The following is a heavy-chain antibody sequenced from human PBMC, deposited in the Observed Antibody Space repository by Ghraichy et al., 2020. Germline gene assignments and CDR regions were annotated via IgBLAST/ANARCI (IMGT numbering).Heavy chain of an antibody. CDR3: ARGPAAAGTWYFDL. CDR1: GFTFSSYS. D-gene: IGHD6-13*01. J-gene: IGHJ2*01. CDR2: ISSSSSYI. V-gene: IGHV3-21*01. Sequence: GGSLRLSCAASGFTFSSYSMNWVRQAPGKGLECVSSISSSSSYIYYADSVKGRFTISRDNAKNSLYLQMNSLRAEDTAVYYCARGPAAAGTWYFDLWGRGTLVTVSS.